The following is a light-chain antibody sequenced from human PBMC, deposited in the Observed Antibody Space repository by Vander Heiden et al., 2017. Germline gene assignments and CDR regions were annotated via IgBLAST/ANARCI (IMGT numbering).Light chain of an antibody. V-gene: IGKV1-5*03. CDR2: KAS. CDR1: QSISTW. CDR3: QQDNSYPWT. J-gene: IGKJ1*01. Sequence: DIQMTQSPSTLSASVGDRVTITCRASQSISTWLAWYQQKPGKAPKLLIYKASTLESGVPSRFSGSGSGTEFTLTISSLQPDDFATYFCQQDNSYPWTFGQGTKVESK.